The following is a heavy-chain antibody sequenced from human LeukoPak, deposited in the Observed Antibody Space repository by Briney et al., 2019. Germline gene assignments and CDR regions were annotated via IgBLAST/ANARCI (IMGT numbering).Heavy chain of an antibody. V-gene: IGHV4-59*08. D-gene: IGHD3-22*01. CDR1: GGSISSHF. CDR2: ISYSGST. J-gene: IGHJ4*02. Sequence: SETLSLTCTVSGGSISSHFWSWIRQPPGKGLEWIGYISYSGSTNYNSSLKSRVTISVDTSKNQFSLKVSSVTAADTAVYYCARIYDSSDYSTYYFDYWGQGTLVTVSS. CDR3: ARIYDSSDYSTYYFDY.